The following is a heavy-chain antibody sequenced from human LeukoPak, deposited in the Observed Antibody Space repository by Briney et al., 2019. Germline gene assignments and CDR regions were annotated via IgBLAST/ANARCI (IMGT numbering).Heavy chain of an antibody. V-gene: IGHV1-18*01. CDR3: ARNEFSLIAVAGPYFDY. Sequence: SVKVSCKASGYTFTSYGISWVRQAPGQGLEWMGWISACNGNTYYAQKFQGRVTMTTDTSTSTAYMELRSLRSDDTAVYYCARNEFSLIAVAGPYFDYWGQGTLVTVSS. CDR2: ISACNGNT. J-gene: IGHJ4*02. D-gene: IGHD6-19*01. CDR1: GYTFTSYG.